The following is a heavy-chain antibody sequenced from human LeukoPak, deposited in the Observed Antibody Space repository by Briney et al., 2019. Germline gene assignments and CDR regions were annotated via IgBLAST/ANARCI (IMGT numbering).Heavy chain of an antibody. V-gene: IGHV4-39*07. Sequence: WIRGIYYSGSTYYNPSLKSRVTISVDTSKNQFSLKLSSVTAADTAVYYCARGVQMGIAVTWGQGTLVTVSS. CDR3: ARGVQMGIAVT. D-gene: IGHD6-19*01. J-gene: IGHJ5*02. CDR2: IYYSGST.